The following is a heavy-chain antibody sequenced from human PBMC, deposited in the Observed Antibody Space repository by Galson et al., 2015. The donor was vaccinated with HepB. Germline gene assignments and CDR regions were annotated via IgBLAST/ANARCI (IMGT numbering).Heavy chain of an antibody. V-gene: IGHV1-18*01. CDR3: ARDPWDSGSYSPPFDY. D-gene: IGHD1-26*01. CDR2: ISAYNGNT. Sequence: SVKVSCKASGYTFTSYGISWVRQAPGQGLEWMGWISAYNGNTNYAQKLQGRVTMTTDTSTSTAYMELRSLRSDDTAVYYCARDPWDSGSYSPPFDYWGQGTLVTVSS. J-gene: IGHJ4*02. CDR1: GYTFTSYG.